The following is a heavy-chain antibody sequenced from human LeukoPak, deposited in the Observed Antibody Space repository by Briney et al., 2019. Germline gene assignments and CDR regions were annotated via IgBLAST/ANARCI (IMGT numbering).Heavy chain of an antibody. Sequence: GGSLRLSCTASGFTFGDYAMSWFRQAPGKGLEWVGFIRSKAYGGTTEYAASVKGRFTISRDDSKSIAYLQMNSLKTEDTAVYYCTRVPPVGATLGIYFDYWGQGTLVTVSS. J-gene: IGHJ4*02. CDR1: GFTFGDYA. D-gene: IGHD1-26*01. CDR2: IRSKAYGGTT. V-gene: IGHV3-49*03. CDR3: TRVPPVGATLGIYFDY.